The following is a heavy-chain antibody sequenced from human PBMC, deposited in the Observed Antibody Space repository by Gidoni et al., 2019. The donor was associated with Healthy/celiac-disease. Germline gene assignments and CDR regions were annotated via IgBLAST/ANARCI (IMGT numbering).Heavy chain of an antibody. CDR1: GYTFPGYY. CDR2: INPNSGGT. D-gene: IGHD5-12*01. J-gene: IGHJ4*02. Sequence: QVQLVQSGAEVKKPGASVKVSCKASGYTFPGYYMQWVRQAPGQGLEWMGRINPNSGGTNDAQKLQGRVTMTRDTSISTAYMELSRLRSDDTAVYYCARETQRWLHELGDYWGQGTLVTVSS. CDR3: ARETQRWLHELGDY. V-gene: IGHV1-2*06.